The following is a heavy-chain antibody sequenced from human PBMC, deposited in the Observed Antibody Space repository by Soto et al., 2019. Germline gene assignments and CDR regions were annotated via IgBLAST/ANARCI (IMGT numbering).Heavy chain of an antibody. CDR3: AKGRKSYDYIWGSKNWFDP. Sequence: VQLLESGGGLVQPGGSLRLSCAASGFTFSSYAMSWVRQAPGKGLEWVSAISGSGGSTYYADSVKGRFTISRDNSKNTLYLQMNSLRAEDTAVYYCAKGRKSYDYIWGSKNWFDPWGQGTLVTVSS. CDR2: ISGSGGST. V-gene: IGHV3-23*01. J-gene: IGHJ5*02. D-gene: IGHD3-16*01. CDR1: GFTFSSYA.